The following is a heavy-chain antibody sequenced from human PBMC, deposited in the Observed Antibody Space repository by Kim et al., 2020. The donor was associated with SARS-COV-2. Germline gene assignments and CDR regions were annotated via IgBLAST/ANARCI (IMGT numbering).Heavy chain of an antibody. V-gene: IGHV3-74*03. CDR2: ISGDGSTT. CDR1: GFTFSSYR. J-gene: IGHJ4*02. CDR3: ARALYYYDSPDY. D-gene: IGHD3-22*01. Sequence: GGSLRLSCAASGFTFSSYRMNWVRQAPGKGLVWVSRISGDGSTTTYADSVTGRFTISRDNAKNTLYLQMNSLRAEDTAVYYCARALYYYDSPDYWGQGTLLTLSS.